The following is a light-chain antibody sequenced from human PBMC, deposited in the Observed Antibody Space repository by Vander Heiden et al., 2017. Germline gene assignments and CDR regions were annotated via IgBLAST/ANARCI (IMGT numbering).Light chain of an antibody. CDR1: KLGDKY. V-gene: IGLV3-1*01. J-gene: IGLJ2*01. CDR2: QDS. Sequence: SYELTQPPSVSVSPGQTASITCSGDKLGDKYACWYQQKPGQSPVLVIYQDSKRPSGIPERFSGSNSGNTATLTISGTQAMEEADYYCQAWDSSTAYVVFGGGTKLTVL. CDR3: QAWDSSTAYVV.